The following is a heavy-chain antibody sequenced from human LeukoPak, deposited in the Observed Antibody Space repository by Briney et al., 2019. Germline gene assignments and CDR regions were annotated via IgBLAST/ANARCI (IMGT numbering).Heavy chain of an antibody. Sequence: GGSLRLSCAAAGFTFSNFAMHWVRQAPGKGLVWLAIISYDGSNQYYADSVKGRFTISRDSSQNTLYLQMNSLRAEDTAVYYCARELTGYWQQYWGQGTLVTVSS. CDR2: ISYDGSNQ. CDR3: ARELTGYWQQY. D-gene: IGHD3-9*01. J-gene: IGHJ4*02. CDR1: GFTFSNFA. V-gene: IGHV3-30*04.